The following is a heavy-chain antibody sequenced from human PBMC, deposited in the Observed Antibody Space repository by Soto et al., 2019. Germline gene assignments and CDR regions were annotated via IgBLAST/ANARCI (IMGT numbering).Heavy chain of an antibody. Sequence: GESLKISCAASGFTFASYAMSWVRQAPGKGLEWVSVISGSGGSTYYADSVKGRFTISRDNSKNTLYLQMNSLRAEDTAVYYCAKGSGASAYHALDYWGRGTLVTVSS. J-gene: IGHJ4*02. V-gene: IGHV3-23*01. CDR2: ISGSGGST. CDR1: GFTFASYA. CDR3: AKGSGASAYHALDY. D-gene: IGHD2-15*01.